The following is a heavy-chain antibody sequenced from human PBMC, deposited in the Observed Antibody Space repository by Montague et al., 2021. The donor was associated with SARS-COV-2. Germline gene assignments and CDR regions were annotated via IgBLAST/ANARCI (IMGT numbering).Heavy chain of an antibody. CDR3: ARGGLGNRGFDY. CDR2: TYLSGFT. Sequence: SETLSLTCVVSDVSLSSSAWWSWVRQSPGKGLEWVGETYLSGFTQYNPSVKSRVTISLDDSRSQFSLRLTSVTAADTAVYFCARGGLGNRGFDYWGQGALVTVSS. D-gene: IGHD3/OR15-3a*01. CDR1: DVSLSSSAW. V-gene: IGHV4-4*02. J-gene: IGHJ4*02.